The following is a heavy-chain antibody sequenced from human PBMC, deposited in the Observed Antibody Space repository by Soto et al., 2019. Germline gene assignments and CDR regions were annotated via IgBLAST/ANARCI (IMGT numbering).Heavy chain of an antibody. V-gene: IGHV3-30*18. Sequence: LRLSCAASGFTFSSYGMHWVRQAPGKGLEWVALISYDGNNKFYADSVKGRFTISRDNSKNTLFLQMNSLRAEDTALYYCAKDIEEVVYYYGMDVWGQGTTVTVSS. CDR1: GFTFSSYG. CDR2: ISYDGNNK. D-gene: IGHD1-26*01. CDR3: AKDIEEVVYYYGMDV. J-gene: IGHJ6*02.